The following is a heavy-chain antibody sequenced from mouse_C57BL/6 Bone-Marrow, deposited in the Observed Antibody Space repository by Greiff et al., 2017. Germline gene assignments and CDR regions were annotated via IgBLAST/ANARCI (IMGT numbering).Heavy chain of an antibody. J-gene: IGHJ2*01. Sequence: QVQLQQSGAELVRPGASVKMSCKASGYTFTSYTMHWVKQRPGQGLEWIGNINPSSGYTKYNQKFKDKATLTADKSSNTAYMQLSSLTSEDSAVFTCGRLLGFFDYWGPGTTLTVSS. V-gene: IGHV1-4*01. CDR2: INPSSGYT. CDR1: GYTFTSYT. CDR3: GRLLGFFDY. D-gene: IGHD1-1*01.